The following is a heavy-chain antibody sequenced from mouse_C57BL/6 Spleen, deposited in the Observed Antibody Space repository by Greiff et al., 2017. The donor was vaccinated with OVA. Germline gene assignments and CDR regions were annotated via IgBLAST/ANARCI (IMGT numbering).Heavy chain of an antibody. Sequence: EVQLQQSGPGMVKPSQSLSLTCTVTGYSITSGYDWHWIRHFPGNKLEWMGYTSYSGSTNYNPSLKSRISITHDTSKNHFFLKLNSVTTEDTATYYCARGDFDYWGQGTTLTVSS. CDR3: ARGDFDY. V-gene: IGHV3-1*01. CDR1: GYSITSGYD. CDR2: TSYSGST. J-gene: IGHJ2*01.